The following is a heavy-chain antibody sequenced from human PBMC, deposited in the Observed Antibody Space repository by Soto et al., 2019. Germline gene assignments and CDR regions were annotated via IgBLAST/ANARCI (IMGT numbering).Heavy chain of an antibody. CDR3: ARPQWLVPGGFDP. CDR2: INHSGST. D-gene: IGHD6-19*01. J-gene: IGHJ5*02. CDR1: GGSFSGYY. V-gene: IGHV4-34*01. Sequence: SETLSLTCAVYGGSFSGYYWSWIRQPPGKGLEWIGEINHSGSTNYNPSLKSRVTISVDTSKNQFSLKLSSVTAADTAVYYCARPQWLVPGGFDPWGQGTLVTVSS.